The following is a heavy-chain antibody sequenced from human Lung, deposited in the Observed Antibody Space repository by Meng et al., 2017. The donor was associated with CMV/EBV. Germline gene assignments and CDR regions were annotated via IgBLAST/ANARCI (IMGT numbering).Heavy chain of an antibody. V-gene: IGHV4-34*01. J-gene: IGHJ4*02. CDR3: ARAPIINDFWSGQVSNYFDN. CDR2: INHSGSI. CDR1: GGFFGGYY. D-gene: IGHD3-3*01. Sequence: GSLRLXCAVHGGFFGGYYWSWIRQPPGKGLEWIGEINHSGSINYNPSLKSRVTISVDTSKDQFSLKLNSVTAADTAVYYCARAPIINDFWSGQVSNYFDNXGEGXLVTVSS.